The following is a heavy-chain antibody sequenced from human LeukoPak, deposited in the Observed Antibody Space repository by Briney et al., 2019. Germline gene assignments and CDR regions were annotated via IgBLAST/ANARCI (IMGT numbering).Heavy chain of an antibody. CDR1: GDSVSSNSVT. D-gene: IGHD6-13*01. CDR2: TYYRSKWYN. Sequence: SQTLSLTCAISGDSVSSNSVTWDWIRQSPSGVLEWLGRTYYRSKWYNDYAVSVKSRITINPDTSKNQFSLQLNSVTPEDTAVYYCARDYIAAAGHYDYWGQGTLVTVSS. V-gene: IGHV6-1*01. J-gene: IGHJ4*02. CDR3: ARDYIAAAGHYDY.